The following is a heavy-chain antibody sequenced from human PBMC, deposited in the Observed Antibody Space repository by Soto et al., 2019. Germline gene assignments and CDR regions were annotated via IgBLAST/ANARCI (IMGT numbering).Heavy chain of an antibody. V-gene: IGHV4-30-4*01. J-gene: IGHJ4*02. Sequence: QVQLQESGPGLVKPSQTLSLTCTVSGGSTSSDNYWSWIRQPPGKGLEWIGHIYYSGNTDYNQALKSRIAISIDTSKNQFSLKLGSVTAADTAVYFCAREGGESSDGLYYFDSWGQGSLVTVSS. D-gene: IGHD3-16*01. CDR2: IYYSGNT. CDR3: AREGGESSDGLYYFDS. CDR1: GGSTSSDNY.